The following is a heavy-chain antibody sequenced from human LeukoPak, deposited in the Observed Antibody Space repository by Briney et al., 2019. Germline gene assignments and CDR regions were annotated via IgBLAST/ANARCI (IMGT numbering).Heavy chain of an antibody. CDR1: GGSISSSSYY. Sequence: SETLSLTCTVSGGSISSSSYYWGWIRQPPGKGLEWIGSIYYSGSTYYNPSLKSRVTISVDTSKNQFSLKLSSVTAADTAVYYCARLRWLQLIRYWGQGTLVTVSS. J-gene: IGHJ4*02. D-gene: IGHD5-24*01. CDR2: IYYSGST. V-gene: IGHV4-39*07. CDR3: ARLRWLQLIRY.